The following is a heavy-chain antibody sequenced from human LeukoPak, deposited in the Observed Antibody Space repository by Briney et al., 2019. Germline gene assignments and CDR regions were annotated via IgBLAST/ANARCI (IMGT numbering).Heavy chain of an antibody. V-gene: IGHV3-33*01. D-gene: IGHD3-3*01. J-gene: IGHJ4*02. Sequence: GRSLRLSCAASGFTFSSYGMHWVRQAPGKGLEWVAVIWYDGSNKYYADSVKGRFTISRDNSKNTLYLQMNSLRAEDTAVYYCAREQLRFLEWTIDYWGQGTLVTVSS. CDR1: GFTFSSYG. CDR3: AREQLRFLEWTIDY. CDR2: IWYDGSNK.